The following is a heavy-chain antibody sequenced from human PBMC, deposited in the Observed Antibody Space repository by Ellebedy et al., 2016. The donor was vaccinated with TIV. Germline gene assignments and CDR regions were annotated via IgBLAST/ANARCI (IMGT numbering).Heavy chain of an antibody. CDR2: IRSKAYGGTT. D-gene: IGHD6-13*01. Sequence: GGSLRLXCTASGFTFGDYAMSWVRQAPGKGLEWVSFIRSKAYGGTTEYAASVKGRFTISRDDSKSIAYLQMNSLKAEDTAVYYCTRDLTTLAAAGTGIYYYTRDVWGQGTTVTVSS. CDR1: GFTFGDYA. CDR3: TRDLTTLAAAGTGIYYYTRDV. V-gene: IGHV3-49*04. J-gene: IGHJ6*02.